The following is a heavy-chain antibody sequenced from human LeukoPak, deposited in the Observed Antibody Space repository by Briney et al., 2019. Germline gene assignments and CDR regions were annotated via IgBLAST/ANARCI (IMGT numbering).Heavy chain of an antibody. V-gene: IGHV4-59*01. CDR1: GGSISSYY. J-gene: IGHJ5*02. CDR2: IYYSGST. D-gene: IGHD3-10*01. CDR3: ARSAGYYYGSGSYGWFGP. Sequence: SETLSLTCTVSGGSISSYYWSWIRQPPGKGLEWIGYIYYSGSTNYNPSLKSRVTISVDTSKNQFSLKLSSVTAADTAVYYCARSAGYYYGSGSYGWFGPWGQGTLVTVSS.